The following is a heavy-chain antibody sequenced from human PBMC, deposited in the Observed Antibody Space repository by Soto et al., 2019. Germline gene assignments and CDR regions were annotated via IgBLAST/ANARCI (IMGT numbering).Heavy chain of an antibody. CDR1: VGTFTYYA. CDR3: AKDVGFQQHLFVFDL. Sequence: SVKVYCKASVGTFTYYAFSWVRQAPGQGLEWMGGIIPIFRSSNFAQKFQGRLTIFADASAGTAYMELSSLRSDDTAIYYCAKDVGFQQHLFVFDLWGQGTLVTVSS. V-gene: IGHV1-69*13. D-gene: IGHD3-10*02. CDR2: IIPIFRSS. J-gene: IGHJ1*01.